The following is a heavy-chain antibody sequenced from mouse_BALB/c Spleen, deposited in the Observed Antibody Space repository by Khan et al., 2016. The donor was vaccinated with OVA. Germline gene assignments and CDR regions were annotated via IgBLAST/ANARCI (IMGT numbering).Heavy chain of an antibody. CDR2: IWGGGST. CDR1: GFSLSDYG. D-gene: IGHD1-1*02. Sequence: QVQLKESGPGLVAPSQNLSITCTVSGFSLSDYGVSWIRQPQGKGLEWLGVIWGGGSTYYNSALKSRLNISKDNSKSQVFLKMSSLQSDDTAMFYCAKGVWCYYYTLDYWGQGTSVTVSS. J-gene: IGHJ4*01. V-gene: IGHV2-6-5*01. CDR3: AKGVWCYYYTLDY.